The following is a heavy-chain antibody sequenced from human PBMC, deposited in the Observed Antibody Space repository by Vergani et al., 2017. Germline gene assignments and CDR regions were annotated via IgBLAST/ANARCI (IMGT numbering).Heavy chain of an antibody. CDR2: ISGSGGST. CDR1: GFTFSSYA. D-gene: IGHD3-10*01. V-gene: IGHV3-23*01. J-gene: IGHJ6*02. Sequence: EVQLLESGGGLVQPGGSLRLSCAASGFTFSSYAMSWVRQAPGKGLEWVSAISGSGGSTYYADSVKGRFTISRDNSKNTLYLQMNSLRAEDTAVYYCSKDISITHYYYGMDVWGQGTTVTVSS. CDR3: SKDISITHYYYGMDV.